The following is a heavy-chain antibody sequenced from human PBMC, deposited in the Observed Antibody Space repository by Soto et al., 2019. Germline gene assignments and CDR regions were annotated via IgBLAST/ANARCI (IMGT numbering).Heavy chain of an antibody. Sequence: SETLSLTCTVSGGSNIRDGYYWSWIRQHPGKGLEWIAYISYSGSSYSNPSLKSRVTISVDTSKNQFSLKLSSVTAADTAVYYCARDSRDYYYGMDVWGQGTTVTVSS. CDR3: ARDSRDYYYGMDV. CDR2: ISYSGSS. V-gene: IGHV4-31*03. CDR1: GGSNIRDGYY. J-gene: IGHJ6*02.